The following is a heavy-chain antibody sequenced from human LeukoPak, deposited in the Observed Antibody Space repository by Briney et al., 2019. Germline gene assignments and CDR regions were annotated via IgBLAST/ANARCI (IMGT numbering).Heavy chain of an antibody. D-gene: IGHD4-23*01. CDR1: GFSFTGSV. CDR3: ARDNSVEDTAWWFDP. CDR2: IVVGSGNT. Sequence: ASVKVSCKASGFSFTGSVIQWVRQARGQRLEWIGWIVVGSGNTNYAQKFQGRVTMTRDMSTSTDYMELSSLRSEDTAVYYCARDNSVEDTAWWFDPWGQGTLVTVSS. V-gene: IGHV1-58*02. J-gene: IGHJ5*02.